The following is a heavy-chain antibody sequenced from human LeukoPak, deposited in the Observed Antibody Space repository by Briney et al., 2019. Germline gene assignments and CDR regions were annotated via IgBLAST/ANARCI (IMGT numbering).Heavy chain of an antibody. D-gene: IGHD4-17*01. V-gene: IGHV3-20*04. J-gene: IGHJ6*03. CDR1: GFTFDDHA. Sequence: PGGSLRLSCAASGFTFDDHAMHWVRQAPGKGLGWVSGINWNGADIDYADSVKGRFTISRDNAKNSLYLQMNSLRAEDTAVYYCARRTTVTTSRYYYYYMDVWGKGTTVTISS. CDR2: INWNGADI. CDR3: ARRTTVTTSRYYYYYMDV.